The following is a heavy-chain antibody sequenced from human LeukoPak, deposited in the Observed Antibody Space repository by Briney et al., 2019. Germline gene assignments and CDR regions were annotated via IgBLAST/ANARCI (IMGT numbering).Heavy chain of an antibody. V-gene: IGHV3-7*01. J-gene: IGHJ5*02. CDR3: GRNIRLRKAAPPVWFDP. D-gene: IGHD6-6*01. CDR2: IKQDGSEK. Sequence: SGGSLRLSCAASGFTFSSYWMSWVRQAPGKGLEWVASIKQDGSEKYCVDSVKGRFTISRDNANNSLYLQMNSLRADDTAVYYGGRNIRLRKAAPPVWFDPGGEGALVPVSA. CDR1: GFTFSSYW.